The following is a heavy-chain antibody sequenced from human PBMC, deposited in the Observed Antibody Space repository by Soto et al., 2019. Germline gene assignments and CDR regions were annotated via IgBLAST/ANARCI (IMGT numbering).Heavy chain of an antibody. V-gene: IGHV4-39*01. Sequence: SETLSLTCTVSGGSIRSSSYYWDWIRQPPGKGLEWIGHIYYTGSTYYIPSLKSRVTISIDTSKNQFSLSLSSVTATDTAVYYCGRRPKSGSFHYYGVDVWGQGTTVTVSS. CDR2: IYYTGST. CDR1: GGSIRSSSYY. J-gene: IGHJ6*02. D-gene: IGHD1-26*01. CDR3: GRRPKSGSFHYYGVDV.